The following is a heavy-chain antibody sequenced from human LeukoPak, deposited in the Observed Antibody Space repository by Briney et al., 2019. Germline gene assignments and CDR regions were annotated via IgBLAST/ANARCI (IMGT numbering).Heavy chain of an antibody. CDR2: INAGNGNT. D-gene: IGHD2-2*01. Sequence: ASVKVSCKASGYTFTSYAMHWVRQAPGQRLEWMGWINAGNGNTKYSQKFQGRVTITRDTSASTAYMELSSLRSEDTAMYYCARQDIVVVPAAISYFDYWGQGTLVTVSS. V-gene: IGHV1-3*01. J-gene: IGHJ4*02. CDR1: GYTFTSYA. CDR3: ARQDIVVVPAAISYFDY.